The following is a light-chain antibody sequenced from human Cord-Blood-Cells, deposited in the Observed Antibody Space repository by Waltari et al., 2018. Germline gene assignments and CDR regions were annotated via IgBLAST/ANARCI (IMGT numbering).Light chain of an antibody. J-gene: IGKJ1*01. Sequence: IVLPRSPVTLSLSSGAGATLSCRAMQSVSSSYLAWYQQKPGQAPKLLIYGASSRATGIPDRFSGSGSGTDFTLTISRLQPEDFAVYYCQQYSSSPLTFGQGTKVEIK. CDR2: GAS. CDR3: QQYSSSPLT. CDR1: QSVSSSY. V-gene: IGKV3-20*01.